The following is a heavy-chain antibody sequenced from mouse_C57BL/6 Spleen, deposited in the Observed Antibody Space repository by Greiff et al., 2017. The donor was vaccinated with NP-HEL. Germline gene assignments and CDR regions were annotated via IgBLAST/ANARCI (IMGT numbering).Heavy chain of an antibody. D-gene: IGHD2-1*01. CDR3: ARASYYGNSGYYAMDD. Sequence: VQLQQSGAELVRPGTSVKVSCKASGYAFTNYLIEWVKQRPGQGLEWIGVINPGSGGTNYNEKFQGKATLTADKSSSTAYMQLSSLTSEDSAVYFCARASYYGNSGYYAMDDWGQGTSGTVSS. V-gene: IGHV1-54*01. J-gene: IGHJ4*01. CDR2: INPGSGGT. CDR1: GYAFTNYL.